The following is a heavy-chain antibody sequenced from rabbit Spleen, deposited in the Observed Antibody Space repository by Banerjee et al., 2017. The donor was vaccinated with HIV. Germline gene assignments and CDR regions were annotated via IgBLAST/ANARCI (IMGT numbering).Heavy chain of an antibody. Sequence: QSLEESGGGLVKPGASLTLTCTASGFSFSSSYWICWVRQAPGKGLEWIGCISTGDGITYYASWAKGRFTISKTSSTTVTLQMTSLTAADTATYFCARDLVAVIGWNFNLWGQGTLVTVS. CDR1: GFSFSSSYW. CDR3: ARDLVAVIGWNFNL. J-gene: IGHJ4*01. D-gene: IGHD1-1*01. CDR2: ISTGDGIT. V-gene: IGHV1S40*01.